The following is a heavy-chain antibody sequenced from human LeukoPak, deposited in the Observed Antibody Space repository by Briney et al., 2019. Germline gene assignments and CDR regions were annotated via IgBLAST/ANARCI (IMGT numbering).Heavy chain of an antibody. V-gene: IGHV4-4*07. J-gene: IGHJ4*02. CDR3: ARDGGNGDYVDY. D-gene: IGHD1-1*01. CDR2: IYTSGST. Sequence: SETLSLTCTVSGGSISSYYWSWIRQPAGKGLELIGRIYTSGSTNYNPSLKSRVTMSVDTSKNQFSLKLSSVTAADTAVYYSARDGGNGDYVDYWGQGTLVTVSS. CDR1: GGSISSYY.